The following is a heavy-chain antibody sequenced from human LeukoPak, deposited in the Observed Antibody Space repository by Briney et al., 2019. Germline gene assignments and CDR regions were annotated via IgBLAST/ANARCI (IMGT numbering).Heavy chain of an antibody. J-gene: IGHJ3*02. CDR3: ARWGSGESFDI. D-gene: IGHD3-10*01. CDR1: GFTFSIYS. V-gene: IGHV3-21*01. CDR2: LSGSSNYI. Sequence: PGGSLRLSCAASGFTFSIYSMNWVRQAPGKGLEWVSSLSGSSNYIFYADSVKGRFTISRDNAKNSLFLQMNSLRAEDTAVYFCARWGSGESFDIWGQGTMVMVSS.